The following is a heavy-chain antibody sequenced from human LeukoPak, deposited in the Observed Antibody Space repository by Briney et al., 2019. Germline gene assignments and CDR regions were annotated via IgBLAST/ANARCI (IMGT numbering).Heavy chain of an antibody. D-gene: IGHD3-16*01. Sequence: SETLSLTCTVSGYSISSGYYWGWIRQPPGKGLGWIGSIYHSGSTYYNPSLKSRVTISVDTSKNQFSLKLSSVTTADTAVYYCARSNLGEVDYWGQGTLVTVSS. CDR3: ARSNLGEVDY. CDR1: GYSISSGYY. V-gene: IGHV4-38-2*02. J-gene: IGHJ4*02. CDR2: IYHSGST.